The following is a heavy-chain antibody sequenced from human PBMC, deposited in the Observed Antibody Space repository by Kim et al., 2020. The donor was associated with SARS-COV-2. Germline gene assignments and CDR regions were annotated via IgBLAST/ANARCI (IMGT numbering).Heavy chain of an antibody. J-gene: IGHJ3*02. CDR3: AGEWEIPGYDTFDI. Sequence: QKLQGRVTMTRDTSINTAYMELNRLTSDDTAMYYCAGEWEIPGYDTFDIWGQGTMVTVSS. V-gene: IGHV1-2*02. D-gene: IGHD1-26*01.